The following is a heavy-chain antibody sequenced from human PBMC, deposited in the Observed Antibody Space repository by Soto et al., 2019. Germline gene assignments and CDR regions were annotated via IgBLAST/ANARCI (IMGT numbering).Heavy chain of an antibody. V-gene: IGHV3-23*01. J-gene: IGHJ4*02. CDR2: IGNSGGST. Sequence: GGSLRLSCAASGFTFSSYALSWVRQAPGKGLEWVSIIGNSGGSTFYADSVKGRCTISRDNSKNTLYLQMNNLRAEDTAVYYCAKHFDSGCPDYWGQGTLVTVSS. CDR3: AKHFDSGCPDY. D-gene: IGHD6-19*01. CDR1: GFTFSSYA.